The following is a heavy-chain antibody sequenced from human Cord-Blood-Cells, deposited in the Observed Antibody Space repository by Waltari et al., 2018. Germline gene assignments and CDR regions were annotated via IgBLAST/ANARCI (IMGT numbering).Heavy chain of an antibody. V-gene: IGHV5-51*01. Sequence: EVQLVQSGAEVKKPGESLKISCKGSGYSFTSYWLGWVRQMPGKGLEWMGIIYPGDSDTRYSPSFQGQVTISADKSISTAYLQWSSLKASDTAMYYCARHKTPSYHYYYYMDVWGKGTTVTVSS. CDR3: ARHKTPSYHYYYYMDV. CDR1: GYSFTSYW. CDR2: IYPGDSDT. J-gene: IGHJ6*03.